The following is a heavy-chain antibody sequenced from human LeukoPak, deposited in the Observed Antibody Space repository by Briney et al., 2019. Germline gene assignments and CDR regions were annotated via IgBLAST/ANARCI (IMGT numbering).Heavy chain of an antibody. Sequence: ASVKVSCKASGYTFSSYSMSWVRQAPGQGLEWMGWINTNTENPTYAQAFTGHFVFSLDTSVSTAYLQISSLKPEDTAVYYCACLAPYCGGDCSGYWGQGTLVTVSS. V-gene: IGHV7-4-1*02. D-gene: IGHD2-21*02. CDR3: ACLAPYCGGDCSGY. CDR2: INTNTENP. J-gene: IGHJ4*02. CDR1: GYTFSSYS.